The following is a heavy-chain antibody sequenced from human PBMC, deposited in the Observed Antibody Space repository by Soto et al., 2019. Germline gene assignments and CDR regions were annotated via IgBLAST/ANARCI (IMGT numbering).Heavy chain of an antibody. V-gene: IGHV4-31*03. CDR3: ARGIYDYVWGSYPGRFDP. CDR1: VGSISSGGYY. D-gene: IGHD3-16*02. Sequence: SETLSLTCTFSVGSISSGGYYWSLIRQHPGKGLEWMGHIYYSGRTYYIPSLKSRLTISVDTSKNQFSLKLSSVTAADTAVYYCARGIYDYVWGSYPGRFDPWGQGTLVTVSS. CDR2: IYYSGRT. J-gene: IGHJ5*02.